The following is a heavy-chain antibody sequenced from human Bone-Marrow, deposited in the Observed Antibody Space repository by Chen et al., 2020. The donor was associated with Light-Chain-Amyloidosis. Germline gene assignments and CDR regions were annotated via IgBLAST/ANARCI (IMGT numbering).Heavy chain of an antibody. J-gene: IGHJ5*02. D-gene: IGHD3-3*01. V-gene: IGHV3-49*04. Sequence: EVQLVESGGGLVQPGRSLRLSCTASGFTFGDYAMSWVRQAPGKGLEWVGFIRSKAYGGTIEYAASVKGRFTISRDDSKSIAYLQMNSLKTEDTAVYYCTRDVPSKARFLEWVGFDPWGQGTLVTVSS. CDR3: TRDVPSKARFLEWVGFDP. CDR1: GFTFGDYA. CDR2: IRSKAYGGTI.